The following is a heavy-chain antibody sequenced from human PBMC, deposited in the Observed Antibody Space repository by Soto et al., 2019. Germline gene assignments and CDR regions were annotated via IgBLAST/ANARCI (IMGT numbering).Heavy chain of an antibody. CDR3: AREGDYDFWSGRSGYGMDV. CDR2: TYYRSKWYN. J-gene: IGHJ6*02. Sequence: PSQTLSLTCAISGDSVSSNSAAWNWIRQSPSRGLEWLGRTYYRSKWYNDYAVSVKSRITINPDTSKNQFSLQLNSVTPEDTAVYYCAREGDYDFWSGRSGYGMDVWDQGTTVTVSS. V-gene: IGHV6-1*01. CDR1: GDSVSSNSAA. D-gene: IGHD3-3*01.